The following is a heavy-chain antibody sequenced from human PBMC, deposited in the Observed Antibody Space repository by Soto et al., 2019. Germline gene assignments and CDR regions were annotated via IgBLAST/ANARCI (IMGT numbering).Heavy chain of an antibody. J-gene: IGHJ5*02. CDR1: GGTFSSYA. D-gene: IGHD3-3*01. Sequence: GASVKVSCKASGGTFSSYAISWVRQAPRQGLEWMGGIIPIFGTANYAQKFQGRVTITADESTSTAYMELSSLRSEDTAVYYCARDARDLYYDFDWFDPWGQGTLVTVSS. CDR2: IIPIFGTA. V-gene: IGHV1-69*13. CDR3: ARDARDLYYDFDWFDP.